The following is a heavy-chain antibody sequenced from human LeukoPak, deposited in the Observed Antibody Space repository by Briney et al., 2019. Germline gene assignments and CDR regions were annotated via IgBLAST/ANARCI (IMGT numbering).Heavy chain of an antibody. V-gene: IGHV3-66*01. Sequence: GGSLRLSCAASGFTFSSYAMSWVRQAPGKGLEWVSVIYSGGSTYYADSVKGRFTISRDISKNTLYLQMSSLRAEDTAVYYCARGSGSYYWFDYWGQGTLVTVSS. D-gene: IGHD1-26*01. J-gene: IGHJ4*02. CDR3: ARGSGSYYWFDY. CDR1: GFTFSSYA. CDR2: IYSGGST.